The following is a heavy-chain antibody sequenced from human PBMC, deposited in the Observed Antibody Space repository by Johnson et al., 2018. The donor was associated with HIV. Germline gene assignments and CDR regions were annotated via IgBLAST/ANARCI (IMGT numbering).Heavy chain of an antibody. CDR3: ARGIMITFGGVIAHEAFDI. V-gene: IGHV3-7*03. D-gene: IGHD3-16*02. CDR2: IKQDGSEN. J-gene: IGHJ3*02. Sequence: VQLVESGGGLVKPGGSLRLSCAASGFTFSDYYMSWIRQAPGKGLEWVANIKQDGSENRYVDSVKGRFTISNDNAKNELYLQMNSRRAEDTALYYCARGIMITFGGVIAHEAFDIWGQGTMVIVSS. CDR1: GFTFSDYY.